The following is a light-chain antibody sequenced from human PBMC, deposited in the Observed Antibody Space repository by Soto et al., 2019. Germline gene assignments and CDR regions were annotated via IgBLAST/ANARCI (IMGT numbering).Light chain of an antibody. V-gene: IGKV1-5*03. J-gene: IGKJ3*01. Sequence: DIQMTQSPSTLSASVGDRVTITCRASQSISSWLAWYQQKPGKAPKLLIYEASSLEGGVPSRFSGSGSGTDFTLTISSLQPDDFATYYCQHYSIYPLTFGPGTKVDIK. CDR3: QHYSIYPLT. CDR1: QSISSW. CDR2: EAS.